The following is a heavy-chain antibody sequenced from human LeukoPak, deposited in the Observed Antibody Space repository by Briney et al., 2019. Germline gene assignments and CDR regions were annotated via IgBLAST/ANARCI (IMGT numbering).Heavy chain of an antibody. J-gene: IGHJ4*02. V-gene: IGHV3-23*01. CDR3: AKVSGIAAAGTLGY. CDR1: GFTFSSYA. CDR2: ISGSGGST. Sequence: PGGSLRLSCAASGFTFSSYAMSWVRQAPGKGLEGVSAISGSGGSTYYADSVKGRFTISRDNSKNTLYLQMNSLRAEDTAVYYCAKVSGIAAAGTLGYWGQGTLVTVSS. D-gene: IGHD6-13*01.